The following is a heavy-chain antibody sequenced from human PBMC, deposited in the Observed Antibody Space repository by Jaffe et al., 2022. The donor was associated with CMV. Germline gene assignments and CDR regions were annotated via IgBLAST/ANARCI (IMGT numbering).Heavy chain of an antibody. CDR2: IYNSGST. CDR1: GGSINSHY. CDR3: ARRGHSHAFWSGSFHPAKDYFYMDV. Sequence: QVELQESGPGLVKPSESLSLTCIVSGGSINSHYWNWIRQPPGKALEWIGYIYNSGSTKYSPSLEGRVSISVDTSKNQFSLNLNSVTAADTAVYYCARRGHSHAFWSGSFHPAKDYFYMDVWGKGTTVVVSS. J-gene: IGHJ6*03. D-gene: IGHD3-3*01. V-gene: IGHV4-59*08.